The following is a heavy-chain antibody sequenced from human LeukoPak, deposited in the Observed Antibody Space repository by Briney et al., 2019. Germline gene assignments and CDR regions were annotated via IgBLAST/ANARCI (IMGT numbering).Heavy chain of an antibody. J-gene: IGHJ6*03. CDR3: AVGYCSSTSCYAGYYYYMDV. V-gene: IGHV1-69*13. D-gene: IGHD2-2*01. CDR1: AYTFTDYF. Sequence: GASVKVSCKASAYTFTDYFMYWVRQAPGQGLEWMGGIIPIFGTANYAQKFQGRVTITADESTSTAYMELSSLRSEDTAVYYCAVGYCSSTSCYAGYYYYMDVWGKGTTVTISS. CDR2: IIPIFGTA.